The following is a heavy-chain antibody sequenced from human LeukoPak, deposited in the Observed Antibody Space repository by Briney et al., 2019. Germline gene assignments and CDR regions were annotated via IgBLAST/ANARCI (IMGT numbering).Heavy chain of an antibody. CDR1: GYTFTSYG. CDR2: ISSCNGNT. Sequence: GASVKVSCKASGYTFTSYGTSWVRQAPGQGLEWRGWISSCNGNTNYAQKLQGRVTMTTDTSTSAAYIELRSLRPDDTPVYYCARERIEVSVGWFAPWGQGTLVTVSS. D-gene: IGHD5/OR15-5a*01. J-gene: IGHJ5*02. V-gene: IGHV1-18*01. CDR3: ARERIEVSVGWFAP.